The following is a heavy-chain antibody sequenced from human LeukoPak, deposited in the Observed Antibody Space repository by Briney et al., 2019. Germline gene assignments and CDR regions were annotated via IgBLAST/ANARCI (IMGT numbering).Heavy chain of an antibody. D-gene: IGHD6-6*01. J-gene: IGHJ4*02. Sequence: ASVKVSCKASGYTFTSYGISWVRQASGQGLEWMGWISAYNGDTNFAQKVQGRVTMTTDTSTSTAYMELRSLRSDDTAVYYCARDYGSFRPLDYWGQGTLVTVSS. CDR2: ISAYNGDT. V-gene: IGHV1-18*01. CDR1: GYTFTSYG. CDR3: ARDYGSFRPLDY.